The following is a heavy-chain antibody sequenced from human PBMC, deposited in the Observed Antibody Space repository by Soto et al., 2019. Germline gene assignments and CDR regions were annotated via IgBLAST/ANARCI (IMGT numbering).Heavy chain of an antibody. D-gene: IGHD2-15*01. Sequence: PGGSLRLSCAASGFTFSSYAMSWVRQAPGKGLEWVSAISGSGGSTYYADSVKGRFTISRDNSKNTLYLQMNSLRAEDTAVYYCAKTNQRSVAAIFYYYGMDVWGQGTTVTVS. CDR3: AKTNQRSVAAIFYYYGMDV. CDR1: GFTFSSYA. CDR2: ISGSGGST. J-gene: IGHJ6*02. V-gene: IGHV3-23*01.